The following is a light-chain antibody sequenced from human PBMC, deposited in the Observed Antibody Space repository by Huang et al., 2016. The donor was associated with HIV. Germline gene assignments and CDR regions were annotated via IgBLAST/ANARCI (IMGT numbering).Light chain of an antibody. CDR2: AAS. CDR1: QSVSTN. V-gene: IGKV3-15*01. CDR3: LQYNTWPKT. J-gene: IGKJ1*01. Sequence: ETEMTQFPATLSVSPGESATLSCRASQSVSTNLAWYQQKPGQAPRLLIYAASTRSPGVPGRFGGSGSGTGFTLPISSLQSEDFAIYYCLQYNTWPKTFGQGTRVDFK.